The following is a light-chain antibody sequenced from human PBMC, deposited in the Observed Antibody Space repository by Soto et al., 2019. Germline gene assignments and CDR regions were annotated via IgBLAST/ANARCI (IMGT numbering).Light chain of an antibody. CDR2: KAS. J-gene: IGKJ1*01. CDR1: RSISSW. V-gene: IGKV1-5*03. CDR3: QQYNSYWT. Sequence: DIQMTQSPSTLSASVGDRVTITCRASRSISSWLAWYQQKPGKAPKLLIYKASSLESGVPSRFSGSGSGTEFTLTINSLQPDDFATYYSQQYNSYWTFGQGTKVEIK.